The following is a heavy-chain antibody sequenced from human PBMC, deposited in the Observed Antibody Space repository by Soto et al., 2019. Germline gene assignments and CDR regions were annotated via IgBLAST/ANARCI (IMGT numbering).Heavy chain of an antibody. CDR3: ARDHKDTAMAPNWFDP. J-gene: IGHJ5*02. D-gene: IGHD5-18*01. CDR1: GGSISSSSYY. V-gene: IGHV4-39*07. Sequence: PSETLSLTCTVSGGSISSSSYYWGWIRQPPGKGLEWIGSIYYSGSTYYNPSLKSRVTISVDTSKNQFSLKLSSVTAADTAVYYCARDHKDTAMAPNWFDPWGQGTLVTVSS. CDR2: IYYSGST.